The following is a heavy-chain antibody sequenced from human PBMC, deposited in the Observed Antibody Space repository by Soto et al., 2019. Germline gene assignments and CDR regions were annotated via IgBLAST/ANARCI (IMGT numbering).Heavy chain of an antibody. CDR2: IKSKTDGGTT. V-gene: IGHV3-15*01. D-gene: IGHD3-3*01. CDR3: TTAIFGVVTAPPYYYGMDV. Sequence: GGSLRLSCAASGFTFSNAWMSWVRQAPGKGLEWVGRIKSKTDGGTTDYAAPVKGRFTISRDDSKNTLYLQMNSLKTEDTAVYYCTTAIFGVVTAPPYYYGMDVWGQGTTVTVSS. J-gene: IGHJ6*02. CDR1: GFTFSNAW.